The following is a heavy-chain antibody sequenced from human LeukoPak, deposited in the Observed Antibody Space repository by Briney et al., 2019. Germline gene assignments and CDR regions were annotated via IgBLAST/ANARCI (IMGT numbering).Heavy chain of an antibody. CDR1: GGSFSGYY. CDR3: ARFRKNYYYYYGMDV. J-gene: IGHJ6*02. V-gene: IGHV4-34*01. CDR2: INHSGST. Sequence: SETLSLTCAVYGGSFSGYYWSWIRQPPGKGLEWIGEINHSGSTNYNPFLKSRVTISVDTSKNQFSLKLSSVTAADTAVYYCARFRKNYYYYYGMDVWGQGTTVTVSS.